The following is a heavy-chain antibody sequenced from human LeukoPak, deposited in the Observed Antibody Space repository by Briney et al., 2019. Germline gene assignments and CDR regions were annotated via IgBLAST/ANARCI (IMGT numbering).Heavy chain of an antibody. CDR1: GFTFSDTW. CDR2: IRSDGSDT. J-gene: IGHJ4*02. Sequence: TGGSLRLSCAASGFTFSDTWMHWVRQAPGKGLVWVPRIRSDGSDTRCAECVKGRFTISRDNAKNTLYLQMNSLRAEDTAFYYCARDDYGSGSWNNYWGEGTLVTVSS. D-gene: IGHD3-10*01. CDR3: ARDDYGSGSWNNY. V-gene: IGHV3-74*01.